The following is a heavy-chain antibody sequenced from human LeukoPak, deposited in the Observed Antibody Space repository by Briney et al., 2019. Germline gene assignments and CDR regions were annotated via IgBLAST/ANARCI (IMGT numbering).Heavy chain of an antibody. V-gene: IGHV4-34*01. CDR3: ASPGIADY. Sequence: SETLSLTCAVYGGSFSGYYWSWIRQPPGKGLEWIGEINHSGSTNYNPSLKSRVTISVDTSKNQFSLKLSSVTAADTAVYYCASPGIADYWGQGTLVTVSS. D-gene: IGHD6-13*01. CDR2: INHSGST. CDR1: GGSFSGYY. J-gene: IGHJ4*02.